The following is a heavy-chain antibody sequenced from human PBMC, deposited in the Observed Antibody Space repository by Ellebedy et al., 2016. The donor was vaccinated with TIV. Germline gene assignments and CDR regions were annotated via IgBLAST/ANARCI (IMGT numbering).Heavy chain of an antibody. CDR1: GGSISSYY. CDR2: IYTSGST. CDR3: ARETAREAARPVAFDI. J-gene: IGHJ3*02. D-gene: IGHD6-6*01. V-gene: IGHV4-4*07. Sequence: SETLSLTXTVSGGSISSYYWSWIRQPAGKGLEWIGRIYTSGSTNYNPSLKSRVTMSVDTSKNQFSLKLSSVTAADTAVYYCARETAREAARPVAFDIWGQGTMVTVSS.